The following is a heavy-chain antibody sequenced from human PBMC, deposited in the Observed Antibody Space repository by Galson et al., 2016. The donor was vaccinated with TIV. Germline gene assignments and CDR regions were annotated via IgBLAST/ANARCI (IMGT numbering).Heavy chain of an antibody. CDR1: GGSISSGGYY. CDR3: ARDQSDYGLDPFDI. V-gene: IGHV4-31*03. CDR2: IYFTGST. Sequence: TLSLTCTVSGGSISSGGYYWNWIRQRPGKGLEWVGYIYFTGSTKYNPSLESRVIISLDTSKKQFSLKLSSVTAADTAMYYCARDQSDYGLDPFDIWGQGTMVTVSS. D-gene: IGHD4/OR15-4a*01. J-gene: IGHJ3*02.